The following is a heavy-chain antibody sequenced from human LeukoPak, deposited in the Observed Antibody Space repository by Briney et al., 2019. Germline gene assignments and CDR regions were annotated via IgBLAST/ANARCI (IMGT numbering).Heavy chain of an antibody. V-gene: IGHV4-34*01. D-gene: IGHD3-3*01. CDR2: INHSGST. J-gene: IGHJ5*02. CDR1: GGSFSGYY. Sequence: SETLSLTCAVYGGSFSGYYWSWIRQPPGKGLEWIGEINHSGSTNYNPSLKSRVTISVDTSKNQFSLKLSSVTAADTAVYYCARESLYYDFWSGYYNWFDPWGQGTLVTVSS. CDR3: ARESLYYDFWSGYYNWFDP.